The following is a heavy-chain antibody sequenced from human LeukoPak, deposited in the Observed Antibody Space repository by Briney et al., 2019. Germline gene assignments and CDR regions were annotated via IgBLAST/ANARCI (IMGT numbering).Heavy chain of an antibody. Sequence: SETLSLTCAVYSGSFSGYYWSWIRQPPGKGLEWIGTIYYSGTTYYNPSLKSRGTISVDTSKNQFSLELSSMTAADTAVYYCARGPTLKYFHHWGQGTLVSVSS. J-gene: IGHJ1*01. CDR3: ARGPTLKYFHH. V-gene: IGHV4-34*01. CDR2: IYYSGTT. CDR1: SGSFSGYY.